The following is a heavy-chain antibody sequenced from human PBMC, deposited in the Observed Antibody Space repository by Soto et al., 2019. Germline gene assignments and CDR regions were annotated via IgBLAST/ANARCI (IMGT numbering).Heavy chain of an antibody. D-gene: IGHD2-2*01. J-gene: IGHJ3*02. CDR2: INTDGGST. Sequence: EVQLVESGGDLVQPGGSLRLSCAASGFTFSGHWMHWVRQVPGKGLGWVSRINTDGGSTSYADSVKGRFTISRDNAKNTLFLQMTGLRVDDTSVYYCAREAGYCSRTSCYRRAFDTWGQGTMVTVSS. V-gene: IGHV3-74*01. CDR1: GFTFSGHW. CDR3: AREAGYCSRTSCYRRAFDT.